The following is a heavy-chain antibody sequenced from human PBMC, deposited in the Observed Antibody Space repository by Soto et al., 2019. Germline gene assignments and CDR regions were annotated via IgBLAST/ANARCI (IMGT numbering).Heavy chain of an antibody. CDR2: ISQSGNT. D-gene: IGHD6-6*01. V-gene: IGHV4-34*01. Sequence: SETLSLTCSIYSGSFSGYYWGWIRQPPGKGLEWIGEISQSGNTNYSPSLKSRVSISIDTSKKQFSLNLASVSAADTAVYYCARAPKVSGSSQTRPDFWGQGTLVTVSS. J-gene: IGHJ4*02. CDR3: ARAPKVSGSSQTRPDF. CDR1: SGSFSGYY.